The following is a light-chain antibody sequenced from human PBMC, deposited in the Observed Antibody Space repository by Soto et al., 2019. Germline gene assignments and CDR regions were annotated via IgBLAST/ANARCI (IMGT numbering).Light chain of an antibody. CDR1: QTVASSY. J-gene: IGKJ1*01. Sequence: EIVLTQSPGTLSLSPGERATLSCRASQTVASSYLAWYQQKPDEAPRLLIYSTSVRATGVPDRFIGSGSEADFTLSISTLEPEDFAIYYCQQYGNSRGTFGQGTKVDIK. V-gene: IGKV3-20*01. CDR2: STS. CDR3: QQYGNSRGT.